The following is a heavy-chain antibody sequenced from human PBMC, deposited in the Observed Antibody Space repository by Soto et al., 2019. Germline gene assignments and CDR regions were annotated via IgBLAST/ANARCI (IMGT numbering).Heavy chain of an antibody. CDR3: ARESGGATATLDYYYFYMDV. V-gene: IGHV1-2*04. CDR2: INPNSGAT. Sequence: QVQLVQSGAEVRKPGASVTVSCRTSGDTFRDYYIHWVRQAPGQGLAWMGWINPNSGATNYAEKFRGWVTVTRDTSIRTGYMQLSRLRSDDTAVYYCARESGGATATLDYYYFYMDVWGTGTTVTVSS. D-gene: IGHD5-12*01. CDR1: GDTFRDYY. J-gene: IGHJ6*03.